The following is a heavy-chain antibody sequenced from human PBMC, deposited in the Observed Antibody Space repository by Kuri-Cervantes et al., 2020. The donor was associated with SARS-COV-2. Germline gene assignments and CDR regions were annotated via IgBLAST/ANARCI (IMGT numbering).Heavy chain of an antibody. CDR2: VSDTGSR. CDR3: AKDKIGDGKPIIY. CDR1: GDSMSGSY. D-gene: IGHD1-14*01. V-gene: IGHV4-59*01. J-gene: IGHJ4*02. Sequence: GSLRLSCIVSGDSMSGSYWTWMRKSPGRGLEWIGYVSDTGSRYNPSLGSRVTISVDTSKDQFSLRLTSVTAADTALYSCAKDKIGDGKPIIYWGRGILVTVSS.